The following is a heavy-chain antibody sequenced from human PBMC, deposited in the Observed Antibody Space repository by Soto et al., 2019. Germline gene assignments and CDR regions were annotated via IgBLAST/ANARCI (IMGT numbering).Heavy chain of an antibody. V-gene: IGHV1-18*01. D-gene: IGHD3-3*01. Sequence: GASVKVSCKASGYTFTSYGISWVRQPPGQGLEWMGWISAYNGNTNYAQKLQGRVTMTTDTSTSTAYMELRSLRSDDTAVYYCARDPSYYDFWSGSQLNAFDIWGQGTMVTVSS. CDR2: ISAYNGNT. J-gene: IGHJ3*02. CDR3: ARDPSYYDFWSGSQLNAFDI. CDR1: GYTFTSYG.